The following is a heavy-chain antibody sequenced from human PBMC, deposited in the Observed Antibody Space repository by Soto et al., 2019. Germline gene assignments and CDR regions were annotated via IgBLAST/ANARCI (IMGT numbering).Heavy chain of an antibody. D-gene: IGHD2-21*02. CDR3: AREWRLRFDS. CDR1: GFSLSDVD. Sequence: QLQLVESGGGVGQPGGSLRLSCAASGFSLSDVDMHWVRQAPGKGLEWLSLIYYDGGGPYYADSVRGRFTISRDISRNILFLQITSLRAEDTALYYCAREWRLRFDSWGQGTMVMVSS. J-gene: IGHJ4*02. V-gene: IGHV3-33*08. CDR2: IYYDGGGP.